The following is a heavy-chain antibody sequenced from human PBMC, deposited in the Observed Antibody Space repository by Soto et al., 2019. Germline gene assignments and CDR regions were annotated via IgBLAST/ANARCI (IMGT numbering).Heavy chain of an antibody. V-gene: IGHV3-15*01. CDR2: IRSKTDGGTT. J-gene: IGHJ3*02. CDR3: TTERHGSPSI. CDR1: GFTFINAW. D-gene: IGHD6-25*01. Sequence: GGSLRLSCAASGFTFINAWMIWVRQDPEKGLEWVGRIRSKTDGGTTDYAEPVKGRFTISRDDSKNTLYLQMSSLKTEDTAVYYCTTERHGSPSIWGQGTMVTVSS.